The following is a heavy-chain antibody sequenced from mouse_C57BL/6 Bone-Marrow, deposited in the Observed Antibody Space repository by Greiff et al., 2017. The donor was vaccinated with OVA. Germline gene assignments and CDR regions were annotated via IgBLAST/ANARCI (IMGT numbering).Heavy chain of an antibody. CDR1: GFTFSSYA. J-gene: IGHJ2*01. CDR2: ISDGGSYT. CDR3: ARDRGGITVVESLYYFDY. D-gene: IGHD1-1*01. Sequence: EVKVVESGGGLVKPGGSLKLSCAASGFTFSSYAMSWVRQTPEKRLEWVATISDGGSYTYYPDNVKGRFTITRDNAKNNLYLQMSHLKSEDTAMYYCARDRGGITVVESLYYFDYWGQGTTLTVSS. V-gene: IGHV5-4*01.